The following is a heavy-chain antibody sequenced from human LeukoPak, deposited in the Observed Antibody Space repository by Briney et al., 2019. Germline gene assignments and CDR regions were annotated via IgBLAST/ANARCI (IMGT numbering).Heavy chain of an antibody. J-gene: IGHJ4*02. Sequence: SETLSLTCTVSGDSISSSYWSWIRQPPGKRLEWVGYGHYTGKTNYNPSLNNRATISVDMSKNQFSLTLTSVTLADTAVYYCARGYYDRSGSSNPFDSWGQGTLVTVSA. CDR2: GHYTGKT. CDR1: GDSISSSY. D-gene: IGHD3-22*01. V-gene: IGHV4-59*01. CDR3: ARGYYDRSGSSNPFDS.